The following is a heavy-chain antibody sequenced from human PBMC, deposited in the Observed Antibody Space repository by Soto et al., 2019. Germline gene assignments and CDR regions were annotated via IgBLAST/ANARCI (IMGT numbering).Heavy chain of an antibody. CDR2: INPSGGST. V-gene: IGHV1-46*01. CDR1: GYTFTGYY. CDR3: ARDPPCSSTSCYKGYFDY. Sequence: ASVKVSCKASGYTFTGYYMHWVRQAPGQGLEWMGIINPSGGSTSYAQKFQGRVTMTRDTSTSTVYMELSSLRSEDTAVYYCARDPPCSSTSCYKGYFDYWGQGTLVTVSS. J-gene: IGHJ4*02. D-gene: IGHD2-2*02.